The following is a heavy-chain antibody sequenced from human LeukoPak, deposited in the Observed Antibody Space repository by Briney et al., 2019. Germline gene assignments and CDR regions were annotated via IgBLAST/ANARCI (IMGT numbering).Heavy chain of an antibody. Sequence: PGGSLRLSCAASGFTFSSYGMHWVRQAPGKGLEWVAVISYDGSNKYYADSVKGRFTISRDNSKNTLYLQMNSLRAEDTAVYYCAKDLDIAADYFDYWGQGTLVTVSS. CDR1: GFTFSSYG. D-gene: IGHD6-13*01. V-gene: IGHV3-30*18. CDR2: ISYDGSNK. J-gene: IGHJ4*02. CDR3: AKDLDIAADYFDY.